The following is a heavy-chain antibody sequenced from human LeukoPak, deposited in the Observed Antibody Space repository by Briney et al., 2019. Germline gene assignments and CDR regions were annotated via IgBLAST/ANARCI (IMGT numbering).Heavy chain of an antibody. Sequence: SETLSLTCTVSGGSISNYYWNWIRQPPGQGLEWIGHIYYSGTTNYNPSLKSRVSMSVDTSKNQFSLKLSSVTAADTAVYYCARTTEGGYTYGYFYYYYMDVWGKGTTVTISS. CDR1: GGSISNYY. J-gene: IGHJ6*03. V-gene: IGHV4-59*01. D-gene: IGHD5-18*01. CDR2: IYYSGTT. CDR3: ARTTEGGYTYGYFYYYYMDV.